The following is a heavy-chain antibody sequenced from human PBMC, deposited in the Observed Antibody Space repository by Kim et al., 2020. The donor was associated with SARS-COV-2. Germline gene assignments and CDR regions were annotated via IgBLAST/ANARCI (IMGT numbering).Heavy chain of an antibody. CDR3: SRGRQYQLPVMYY. J-gene: IGHJ4*02. D-gene: IGHD2-2*01. Sequence: SETLSLTCAVYGGSFSDYYWSWIRQPPGKGLEWIGEINHSGIPNYNPALKSRVTISGDMSKKQFSLRVTSVTAADTAVYYCSRGRQYQLPVMYYWGLGTLVTVSS. V-gene: IGHV4-34*01. CDR1: GGSFSDYY. CDR2: INHSGIP.